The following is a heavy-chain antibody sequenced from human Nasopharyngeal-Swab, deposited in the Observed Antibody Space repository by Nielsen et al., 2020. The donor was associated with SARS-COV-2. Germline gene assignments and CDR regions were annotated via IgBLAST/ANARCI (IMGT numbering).Heavy chain of an antibody. CDR3: VKDRGSYVFDY. D-gene: IGHD1-26*01. CDR2: ISGSGGST. Sequence: GESLKISCAASGFTFSSYAMSWVRQAPGKGLEWVSAISGSGGSTYYADSVKGRFTISRDNSKNTLYLQMNSLRAEDTAVYYCVKDRGSYVFDYWGQGTLVTVSS. V-gene: IGHV3-23*01. J-gene: IGHJ4*02. CDR1: GFTFSSYA.